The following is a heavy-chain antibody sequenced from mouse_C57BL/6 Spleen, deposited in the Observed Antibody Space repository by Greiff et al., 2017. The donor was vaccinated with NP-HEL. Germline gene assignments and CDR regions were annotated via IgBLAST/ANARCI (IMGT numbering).Heavy chain of an antibody. V-gene: IGHV1-50*01. CDR3: ARSAYFYYYAMDY. CDR1: GYTFTSYW. J-gene: IGHJ4*01. CDR2: IDPSDSYT. D-gene: IGHD2-10*01. Sequence: QVQLQQPGAELVKPGASVKLSCKASGYTFTSYWMQWVKQRPGQGLEWIGEIDPSDSYTNYNQKFKGKATLTVDTSSSTAYMQLSSLTSEDSAVYYCARSAYFYYYAMDYWGQGNSVTVSS.